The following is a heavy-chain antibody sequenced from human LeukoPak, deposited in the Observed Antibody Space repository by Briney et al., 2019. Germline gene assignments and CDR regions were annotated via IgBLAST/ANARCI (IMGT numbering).Heavy chain of an antibody. CDR1: GFTFSSYA. D-gene: IGHD5-24*01. CDR3: AKDPLGRDGYTYYFDY. V-gene: IGHV3-23*01. J-gene: IGHJ4*02. CDR2: TSGSGGST. Sequence: GGSLRLSCVVSGFTFSSYAMSWVRQAPGKGLEWVSVTSGSGGSTYYADSVKGRFTISRDNSKNTLYPQMNSLRAEDTAVYYCAKDPLGRDGYTYYFDYWGQGTLVTVSS.